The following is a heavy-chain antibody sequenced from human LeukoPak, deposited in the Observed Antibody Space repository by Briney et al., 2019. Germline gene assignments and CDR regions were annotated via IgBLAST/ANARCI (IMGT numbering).Heavy chain of an antibody. CDR2: IKQDGSEK. D-gene: IGHD2-15*01. V-gene: IGHV3-7*01. J-gene: IGHJ1*01. CDR3: ASTLCRGGSCYSYFQH. Sequence: GGSLRLSCAASGFTFSSYWMSWVRQAPGKGLEWVANIKQDGSEKYYVDSVMGRFTISRDNAKSSLYLQMSSLRAEDTAVFYCASTLCRGGSCYSYFQHWGQGTLVTVSS. CDR1: GFTFSSYW.